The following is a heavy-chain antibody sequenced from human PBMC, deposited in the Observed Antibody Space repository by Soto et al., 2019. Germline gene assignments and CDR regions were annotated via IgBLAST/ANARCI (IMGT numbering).Heavy chain of an antibody. CDR2: ISYDGSNK. J-gene: IGHJ3*02. Sequence: QVQLVESGGGVVQPGRSLRLSCAASGFTFSSYGMHWVRQAPGKGLEWVAVISYDGSNKYYADSVKGRFTISSDNSKNTLYLQMNSLRAEDTAVYYCAKARRGDYAFYDAFDIWGQGTMVTVSS. CDR1: GFTFSSYG. V-gene: IGHV3-30*18. CDR3: AKARRGDYAFYDAFDI. D-gene: IGHD4-17*01.